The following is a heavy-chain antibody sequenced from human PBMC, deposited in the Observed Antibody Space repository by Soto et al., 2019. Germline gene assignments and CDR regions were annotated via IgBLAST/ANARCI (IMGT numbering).Heavy chain of an antibody. Sequence: SVKVSCKASGYTFTSYDINWVRQATGQGLEWMGWMNPNSGNTGYAQKFQGRVTMTRNTSISTAYMELSSLRSEDTAVHYCARAGRIYYYYGMDLWGQGTTVTVSS. CDR3: ARAGRIYYYYGMDL. J-gene: IGHJ6*02. CDR1: GYTFTSYD. V-gene: IGHV1-8*01. CDR2: MNPNSGNT.